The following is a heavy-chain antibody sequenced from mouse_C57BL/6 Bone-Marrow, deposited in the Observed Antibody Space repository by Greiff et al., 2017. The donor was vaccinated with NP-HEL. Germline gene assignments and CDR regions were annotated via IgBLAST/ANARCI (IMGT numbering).Heavy chain of an antibody. CDR1: GFNIKDDY. CDR3: TNYYAMDY. Sequence: EVQLQQSGAELVRPGASVKLSCTASGFNIKDDYMHWVKQRPEQGLEWIGWIDPENGDTAYASKFQGKATITADPSSNTAYLQLSSLTSEDTAVYYCTNYYAMDYWGQGTSVTVSS. CDR2: IDPENGDT. J-gene: IGHJ4*01. V-gene: IGHV14-4*01.